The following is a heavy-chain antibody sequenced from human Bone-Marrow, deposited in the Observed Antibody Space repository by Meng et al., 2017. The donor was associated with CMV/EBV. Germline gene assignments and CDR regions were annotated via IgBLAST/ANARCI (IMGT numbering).Heavy chain of an antibody. CDR3: AKVVPGYCSTTSCSPDH. Sequence: GGSLRLSCAASGFTFSDYGMHWVRQAPGKGLEWVAYVRYDGNNKNYADSVKGRFTISRDNSKNTLYLQMNSLRAEDTAVYYCAKVVPGYCSTTSCSPDHWGQGTLVTVPS. CDR1: GFTFSDYG. V-gene: IGHV3-30*02. D-gene: IGHD2-2*01. J-gene: IGHJ4*02. CDR2: VRYDGNNK.